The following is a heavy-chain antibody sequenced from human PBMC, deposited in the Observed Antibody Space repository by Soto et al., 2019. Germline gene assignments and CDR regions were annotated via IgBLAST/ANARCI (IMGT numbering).Heavy chain of an antibody. D-gene: IGHD3-22*01. CDR3: ARHEDYDSSEIDY. V-gene: IGHV4-39*01. J-gene: IGHJ4*02. CDR1: GGSISSSSYY. CDR2: IYYSGST. Sequence: KPSETLSLTCTVSGGSISSSSYYWGWIRQPPGKGLEWIGSIYYSGSTYYNPSLKSRVTISVDTSKNQFSLKLSSVTAADTAVYYCARHEDYDSSEIDYWGQGTLVTVSS.